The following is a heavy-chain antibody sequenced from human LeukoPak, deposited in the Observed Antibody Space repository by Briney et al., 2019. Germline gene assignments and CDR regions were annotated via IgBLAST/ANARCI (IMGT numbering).Heavy chain of an antibody. Sequence: GGSLRLSCAASGITFSSYTMIWVRQAPGKGLEWVAFIRYDGSNKYYADSVKGRFTISRDNSKNTLYLQMNSLRAEDTAVYYCAKGNYYDSSAYNWFDPWGQGTLVTVSS. V-gene: IGHV3-30*02. D-gene: IGHD3-22*01. CDR1: GITFSSYT. J-gene: IGHJ5*02. CDR2: IRYDGSNK. CDR3: AKGNYYDSSAYNWFDP.